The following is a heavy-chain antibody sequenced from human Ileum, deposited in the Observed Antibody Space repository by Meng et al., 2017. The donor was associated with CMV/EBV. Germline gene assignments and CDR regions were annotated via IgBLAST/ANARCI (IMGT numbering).Heavy chain of an antibody. J-gene: IGHJ4*02. CDR3: ARDVVGALHY. D-gene: IGHD2-15*01. CDR1: GFIFSDYW. V-gene: IGHV3-7*01. CDR2: IKEDGRET. Sequence: GGSLRLSCAASGFIFSDYWMNWVRQAPGKGLEWVANIKEDGRETYYVDSVKGRFKISRDNGKNTFYLQMNSLRAEDTAVYFCARDVVGALHYWGQGALVTVSS.